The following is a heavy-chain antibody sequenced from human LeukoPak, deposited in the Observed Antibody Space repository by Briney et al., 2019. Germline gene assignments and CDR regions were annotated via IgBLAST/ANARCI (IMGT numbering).Heavy chain of an antibody. CDR1: GFTFSGYA. V-gene: IGHV3-48*01. CDR3: VRDQGAPDY. J-gene: IGHJ4*02. CDR2: ISGDSSQT. D-gene: IGHD1-26*01. Sequence: PGGSLRLSRAASGFTFSGYAMNWVRQAPGKGLEWISYISGDSSQTFYADSVKGRFTTSRDNAKNSLHLQMSSLRVEDTALYYCVRDQGAPDYWGQGTLLTVSS.